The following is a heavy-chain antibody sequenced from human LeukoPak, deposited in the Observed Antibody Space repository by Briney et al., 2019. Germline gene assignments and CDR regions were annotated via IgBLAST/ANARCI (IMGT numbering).Heavy chain of an antibody. CDR2: IYYSVTT. CDR3: ARSPTTVNFDY. Sequence: SETLSLTCAVSGGSISSYYWSWIRQPPGKGLEWIGYIYYSVTTNYNPSLKSRVTISVDTSKNQFSLKLSSVTAADTAVYYCARSPTTVNFDYWGQGTLATVSS. CDR1: GGSISSYY. D-gene: IGHD4-17*01. V-gene: IGHV4-59*12. J-gene: IGHJ4*02.